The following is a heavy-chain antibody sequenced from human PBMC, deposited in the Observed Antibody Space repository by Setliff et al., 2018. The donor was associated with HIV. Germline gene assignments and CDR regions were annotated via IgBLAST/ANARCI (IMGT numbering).Heavy chain of an antibody. CDR3: AKVFAFGVDGFDI. CDR2: IGAAGYPT. J-gene: IGHJ3*02. Sequence: GGSLRLSCAASGFTFSNYAMGWVRQGPGKGLEWVSTIGAAGYPTHYAESVKGRFTFSKYNPQNALYLQMNSLTDEDTAVYYCAKVFAFGVDGFDIWGQGTMVTVSS. D-gene: IGHD3-10*01. CDR1: GFTFSNYA. V-gene: IGHV3-23*01.